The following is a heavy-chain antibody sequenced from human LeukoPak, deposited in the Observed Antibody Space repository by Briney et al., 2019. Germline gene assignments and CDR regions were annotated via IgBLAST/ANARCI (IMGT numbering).Heavy chain of an antibody. CDR3: ARDYYSSTSCLFDY. V-gene: IGHV1-2*06. CDR1: GYTFTGYH. CDR2: INPNSGDT. Sequence: ASVKVSCKASGYTFTGYHMRWVRQAPGQGLEWMGRINPNSGDTNYAQKFQGRVTMTRDTSISTAYMELSRLRSDDTAVYYCARDYYSSTSCLFDYWGQGTLVTVSS. J-gene: IGHJ4*02. D-gene: IGHD2-2*01.